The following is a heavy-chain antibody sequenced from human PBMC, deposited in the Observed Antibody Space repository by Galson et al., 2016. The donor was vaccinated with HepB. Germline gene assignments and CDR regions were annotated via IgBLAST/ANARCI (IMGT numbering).Heavy chain of an antibody. V-gene: IGHV3-74*01. D-gene: IGHD3-10*01. J-gene: IGHJ4*02. CDR1: GFNFSTYW. CDR3: ARMNYYGSGSPIDH. CDR2: IDRDGSTT. Sequence: SLRLSCAVSGFNFSTYWMNWVRQAPGEGLVWVSRIDRDGSTTNYVDSVKGRFTISRDNAENTLYLQMDSLRVDYTAVYYCARMNYYGSGSPIDHWGQGSLVTVSS.